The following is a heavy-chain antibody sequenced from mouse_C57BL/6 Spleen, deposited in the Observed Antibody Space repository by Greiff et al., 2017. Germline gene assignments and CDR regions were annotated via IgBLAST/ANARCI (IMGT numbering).Heavy chain of an antibody. J-gene: IGHJ1*03. CDR2: INPNNGGT. Sequence: DVQLQQSGPELVKPGASVKIPCKASGYTFTDYNMDWVKQSHGKSLEWIGDINPNNGGTIYNQKFKGKATLTVDKSSSTAYMELRSLTSEDTAVYYCARGGFNWYFDVWGTGTTVTVSS. CDR1: GYTFTDYN. D-gene: IGHD1-1*02. V-gene: IGHV1-18*01. CDR3: ARGGFNWYFDV.